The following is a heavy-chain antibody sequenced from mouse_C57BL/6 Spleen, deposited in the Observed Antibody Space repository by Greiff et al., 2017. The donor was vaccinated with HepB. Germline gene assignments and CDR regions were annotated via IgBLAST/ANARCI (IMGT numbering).Heavy chain of an antibody. CDR1: GYTFTSYW. V-gene: IGHV1S81*02. J-gene: IGHJ2*01. CDR3: ARIKKIVGTYFDY. CDR2: TNPTNGRT. D-gene: IGHD1-1*01. Sequence: VQLQQSGAELVKAGASVKMSCKASGYTFTSYWMHWVKQRLGQGLEWFAETNPTNGRTYYNEKFKSKATLTVDKSSSTAYMLLSGPTFEDSAVYHCARIKKIVGTYFDYWGQGTTLTVSS.